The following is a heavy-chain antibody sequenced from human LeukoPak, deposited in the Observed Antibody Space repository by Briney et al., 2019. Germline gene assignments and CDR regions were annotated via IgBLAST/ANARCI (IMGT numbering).Heavy chain of an antibody. CDR3: ARSIQWLEQEQVLYYFDY. Sequence: SETLSLTCAVSGYSISSGYYWGWIRKPTGKGLEWIGCIYHSGSTYNNPSLKSRVTISVDTSKNQFSLKLSSVTAADTAVYYCARSIQWLEQEQVLYYFDYWGQGTLVTVSS. D-gene: IGHD6-19*01. V-gene: IGHV4-38-2*01. J-gene: IGHJ4*02. CDR1: GYSISSGYY. CDR2: IYHSGST.